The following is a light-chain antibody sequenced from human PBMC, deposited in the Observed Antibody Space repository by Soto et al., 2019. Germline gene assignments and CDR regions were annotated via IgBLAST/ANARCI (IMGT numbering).Light chain of an antibody. CDR1: SSDVGGYNY. CDR2: DVS. Sequence: QSALTQPASVSGSPGQSITISCTGTSSDVGGYNYVSWYQQHPGKAPKLMIYDVSNRPSGVSNRFSGSTSGNTASLTISGLQAEDEADYYCSSYTTSGSLVFGGGTKLTVL. J-gene: IGLJ2*01. V-gene: IGLV2-14*01. CDR3: SSYTTSGSLV.